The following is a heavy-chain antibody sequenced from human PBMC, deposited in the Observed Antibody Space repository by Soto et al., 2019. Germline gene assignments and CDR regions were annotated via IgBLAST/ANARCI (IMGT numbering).Heavy chain of an antibody. V-gene: IGHV3-66*01. CDR3: SGALRAPGTYVPDV. D-gene: IGHD3-16*01. Sequence: EVRLVESGGGLVQPGESLRLSCEASGFTVGTNYISWVRQSPGKGLEWVSVIYAAGHTYYPDSVKGRFTISRDKSLNTGYLPMSRLRIERPAVFYCSGALRAPGTYVPDVGGKGTTVTVSS. J-gene: IGHJ6*04. CDR1: GFTVGTNY. CDR2: IYAAGHT.